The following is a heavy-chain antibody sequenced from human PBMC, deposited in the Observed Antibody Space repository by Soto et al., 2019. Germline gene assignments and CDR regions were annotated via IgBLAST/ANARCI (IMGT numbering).Heavy chain of an antibody. D-gene: IGHD3-10*01. CDR1: AFTVSSSW. Sequence: GGSLRLSSAASAFTVSSSWMNWVRQAPATGLLWVSLISSAGSNKNTAGPVKGRYIIAIDDAKNTLYLHMKSRTPEDTAGYYCARPDFGSGVRRSLDSWGQGTLVTVSS. V-gene: IGHV3-74*01. CDR2: ISSAGSNK. CDR3: ARPDFGSGVRRSLDS. J-gene: IGHJ4*02.